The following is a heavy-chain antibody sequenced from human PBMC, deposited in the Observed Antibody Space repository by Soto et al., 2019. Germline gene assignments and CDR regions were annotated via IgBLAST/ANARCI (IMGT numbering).Heavy chain of an antibody. D-gene: IGHD3-3*01. CDR1: GFTFSSYG. CDR3: ARGYYDFWSGYYTDYYYYGMDV. CDR2: IWYDGSNK. J-gene: IGHJ6*02. V-gene: IGHV3-33*01. Sequence: PGGSLRLSCAASGFTFSSYGMHWVRQAPGKGLEWVAVIWYDGSNKYYADSVKGRFTISRDNSKNTLYLQMNSLRAEDTAVYYCARGYYDFWSGYYTDYYYYGMDVWGQGTTVTVSS.